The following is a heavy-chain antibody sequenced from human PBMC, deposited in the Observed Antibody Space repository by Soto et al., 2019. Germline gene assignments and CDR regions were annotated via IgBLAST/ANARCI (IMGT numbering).Heavy chain of an antibody. CDR3: AQTLIGRSTYYYGMDV. V-gene: IGHV2-5*02. D-gene: IGHD3-16*01. J-gene: IGHJ6*02. CDR1: GFSLSTSGVG. CDR2: IYWDDDN. Sequence: QITLKESGPTLVKVTQTLTLTCTFSGFSLSTSGVGVAWSRQPPGKALEWLALIYWDDDNRYSPSLKSKLTITKDTSKNQAVLTMTNMDTVDTATYYCAQTLIGRSTYYYGMDVWGQGTTVTVSS.